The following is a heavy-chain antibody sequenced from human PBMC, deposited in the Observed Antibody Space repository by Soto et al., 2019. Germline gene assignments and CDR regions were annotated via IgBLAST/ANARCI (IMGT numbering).Heavy chain of an antibody. Sequence: QVQLQESGPGLVKPSGTLSLTCAVSGGSISSSNGWSWVRQPPGKGLEWIGEIYHSGSTNYNPSLKSRVTIXVXKXXTQFSLKLSSVTAADTAVYYCARAAMGGSSWPFDYWGQGTLVTVSS. CDR1: GGSISSSNG. V-gene: IGHV4-4*02. J-gene: IGHJ4*02. CDR3: ARAAMGGSSWPFDY. D-gene: IGHD6-13*01. CDR2: IYHSGST.